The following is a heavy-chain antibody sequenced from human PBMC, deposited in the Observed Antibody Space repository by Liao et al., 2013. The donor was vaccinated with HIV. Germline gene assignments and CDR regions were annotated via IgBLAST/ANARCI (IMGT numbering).Heavy chain of an antibody. CDR1: GGSISTYY. CDR2: IYTSGST. CDR3: ARGIRNGPGSLFDY. J-gene: IGHJ4*02. V-gene: IGHV4-4*07. Sequence: QVQLQESGPGLVKPSETLSLTCTVSGGSISTYYWSWIRQPAGKGLEWIGRIYTSGSTNYNPSLKSRVTMSVDTSKNQFSLKLNSVTAADTAVYYCARGIRNGPGSLFDYWGQGTLVTVSS. D-gene: IGHD4-17*01.